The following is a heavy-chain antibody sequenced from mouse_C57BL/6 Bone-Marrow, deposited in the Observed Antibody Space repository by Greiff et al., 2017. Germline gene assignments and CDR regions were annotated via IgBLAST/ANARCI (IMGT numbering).Heavy chain of an antibody. CDR2: SRNKANDYTT. CDR3: ARDARGLDAMDY. V-gene: IGHV7-1*01. Sequence: EVHLVESGGGLVQSGRSLRLSCATSGFTFSDFYMEWVRQAPGKGLEWIAASRNKANDYTTEYSASVKGRFIVSRDTSQSILYLQMNALRAEDTAIYYCARDARGLDAMDYWGQGTSVTVSS. J-gene: IGHJ4*01. CDR1: GFTFSDFY.